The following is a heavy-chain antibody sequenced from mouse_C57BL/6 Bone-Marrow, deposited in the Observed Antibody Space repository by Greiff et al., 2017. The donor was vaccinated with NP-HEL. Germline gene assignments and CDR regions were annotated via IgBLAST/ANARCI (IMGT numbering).Heavy chain of an antibody. V-gene: IGHV5-4*03. CDR2: ISDGGSYT. CDR1: GFTFSSYA. CDR3: ARSSSPPRWYFDV. J-gene: IGHJ1*03. D-gene: IGHD1-1*01. Sequence: EVKLMESGGGLVKPGGSLKLSCAASGFTFSSYAMSWVRQTPEKRLEWVATISDGGSYTYYPDNVKGRFTISRDNANNHLYLQLSHLKSEDTAMYYCARSSSPPRWYFDVWGTGTTVTVSS.